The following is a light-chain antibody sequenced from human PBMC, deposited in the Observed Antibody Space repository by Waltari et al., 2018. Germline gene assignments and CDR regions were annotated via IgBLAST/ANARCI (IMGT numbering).Light chain of an antibody. CDR3: QQLDSFPIT. Sequence: DIQLTQSPSFLYASVGDRVTITCRASQAISSYLAWYQQKPGRAPKLLIYAASTLQSGVPSGFSGSGSGTEFTLTISSLQPEDFATYYCQQLDSFPITFGQGTRLEIK. J-gene: IGKJ5*01. CDR2: AAS. CDR1: QAISSY. V-gene: IGKV1-9*01.